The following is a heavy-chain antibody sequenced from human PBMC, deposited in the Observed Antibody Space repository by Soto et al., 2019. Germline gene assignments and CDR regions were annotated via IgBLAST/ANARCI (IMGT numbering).Heavy chain of an antibody. V-gene: IGHV4-31*03. CDR3: ARERGVQLVAPGVFDY. D-gene: IGHD6-6*01. J-gene: IGHJ4*02. CDR1: GGAISSGGYY. CDR2: IYYSGRT. Sequence: HVQLQESGPGLVKPSQTLSLTGTVSGGAISSGGYYWSWIGEHPGKGLEWVGYIYYSGRTYYNPCLKSRVTISVDTSKHQFSLKLSSVTAADTAVYYCARERGVQLVAPGVFDYWGQVTLVTVSS.